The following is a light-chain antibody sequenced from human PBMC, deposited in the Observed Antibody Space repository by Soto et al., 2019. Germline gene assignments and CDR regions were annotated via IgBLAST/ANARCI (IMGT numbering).Light chain of an antibody. Sequence: LTQSPGTLSLSPGERATLSCRASQSVSSSYLAWYQQKPGKAPKLLIYAASTLQSGVPSRFSGSGSGTEFTLTISSLQPEDFATYYCQQLNSYPVTFGGGTKVEIK. V-gene: IGKV1-9*01. CDR2: AAS. CDR1: QSVSSSY. J-gene: IGKJ4*01. CDR3: QQLNSYPVT.